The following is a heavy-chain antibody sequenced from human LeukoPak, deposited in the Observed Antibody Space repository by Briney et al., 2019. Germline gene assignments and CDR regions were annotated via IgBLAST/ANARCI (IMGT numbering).Heavy chain of an antibody. CDR1: GFTFSDYY. D-gene: IGHD5-24*01. CDR2: ISNSGNTI. Sequence: PGGSLGLSCAAAGFTFSDYYMTWIRQAPGKGLEWVSYISNSGNTIYYAESVRGRFTISRDNAKNSLYLQMNSLRAEDTAVYYCARPIDGYNSPFDYWGQGTLVTVSP. V-gene: IGHV3-11*01. CDR3: ARPIDGYNSPFDY. J-gene: IGHJ4*02.